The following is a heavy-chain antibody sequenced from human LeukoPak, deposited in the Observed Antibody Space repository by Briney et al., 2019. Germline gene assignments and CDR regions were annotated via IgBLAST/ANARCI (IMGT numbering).Heavy chain of an antibody. D-gene: IGHD1-26*01. V-gene: IGHV3-64*01. J-gene: IGHJ2*01. CDR1: GIIFSNYA. Sequence: GGSLRLSCAASGIIFSNYAMHWVRQGPGKGLECISTISSDGGSTYYANSVKGRFTISRDNSKNTLHLQMGSLRAEDMAVYYCARGRQGAKTRYFDLWGRGTRVTVSS. CDR3: ARGRQGAKTRYFDL. CDR2: ISSDGGST.